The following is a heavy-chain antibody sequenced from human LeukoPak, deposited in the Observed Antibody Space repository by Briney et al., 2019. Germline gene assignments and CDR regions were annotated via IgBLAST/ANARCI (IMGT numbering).Heavy chain of an antibody. J-gene: IGHJ6*02. Sequence: GGSLRLSCAASGFTFSSYSMNWVRQAPGKGLEWVSSISSSSSYIYYADSVKGRFTISRDNAKNSLYLQMNSLRAEDTAVYYCARVNRRPPAYYYDSSGYRYYYYYGMDVWGQGTTVTVSS. CDR1: GFTFSSYS. CDR3: ARVNRRPPAYYYDSSGYRYYYYYGMDV. CDR2: ISSSSSYI. D-gene: IGHD3-22*01. V-gene: IGHV3-21*01.